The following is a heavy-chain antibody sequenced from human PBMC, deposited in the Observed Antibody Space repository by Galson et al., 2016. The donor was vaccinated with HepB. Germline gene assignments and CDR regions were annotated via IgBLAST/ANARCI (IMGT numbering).Heavy chain of an antibody. J-gene: IGHJ4*02. CDR2: IYTSGDT. V-gene: IGHV3-53*04. CDR3: ARGPNLDS. D-gene: IGHD2-8*01. Sequence: SLRLSCAVSGISIGGNYMGWVRQAPGKGLEWVSLIYTSGDTNHADSVKGRFTISRHISENTLYLQMDSLRAEDTAIYYCARGPNLDSWGQGTPVTVSS. CDR1: GISIGGNY.